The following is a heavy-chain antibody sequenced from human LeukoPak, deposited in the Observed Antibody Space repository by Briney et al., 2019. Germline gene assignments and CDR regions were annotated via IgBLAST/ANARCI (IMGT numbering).Heavy chain of an antibody. D-gene: IGHD1-26*01. CDR3: AGGRWEPYDAFDI. V-gene: IGHV1-2*02. CDR2: INPNSGGT. Sequence: ASVKVSCKASGYTFTGYYMHWVRQAPGQGLEWMGWINPNSGGTNYAQKFQGRVTMTRDTSISTAYMELSRLRSDDTAPYHCAGGRWEPYDAFDIWGQGTMVTDSS. CDR1: GYTFTGYY. J-gene: IGHJ3*02.